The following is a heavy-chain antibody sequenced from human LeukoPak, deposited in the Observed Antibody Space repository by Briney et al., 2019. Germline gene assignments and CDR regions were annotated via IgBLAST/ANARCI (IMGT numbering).Heavy chain of an antibody. CDR3: AKDQCSGGSCYSGY. D-gene: IGHD2-15*01. CDR2: IWYDGSNK. V-gene: IGHV3-33*06. J-gene: IGHJ4*02. CDR1: GFTFSIYG. Sequence: GGSLRLSCAASGFTFSIYGMHWVRQAPGKGLEWVAVIWYDGSNKYYADSVKGRFTISRDNSKNTLYLQMNSLRAEDTAVYYCAKDQCSGGSCYSGYWGQGTLVTVSS.